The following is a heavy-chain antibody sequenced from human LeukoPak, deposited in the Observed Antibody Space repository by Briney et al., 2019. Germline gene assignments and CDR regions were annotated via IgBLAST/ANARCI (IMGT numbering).Heavy chain of an antibody. V-gene: IGHV3-7*01. CDR2: IKQDGSEK. D-gene: IGHD2-2*01. CDR1: GLTFSSSW. J-gene: IGHJ4*02. Sequence: GGGLSLSCPASGLTFSSSWMSWVRQAPGKGLEWVANIKQDGSEKYYVDSVKGRSTIPRDNAKNSLYLQMNRLRGEDTAGSYCAREDSTKDYFPDYLGQGTLVTVSS. CDR3: AREDSTKDYFPDY.